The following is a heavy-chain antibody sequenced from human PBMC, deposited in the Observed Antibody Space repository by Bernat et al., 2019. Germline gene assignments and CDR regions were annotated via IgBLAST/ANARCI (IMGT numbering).Heavy chain of an antibody. CDR3: ARGLPRGYNYALRSFYFDY. Sequence: QVQLQQWGAGLLKPSETLSLTCAVYGGSFSGYYWSWIRQPPGKGLEWIGEINHSGSTNYNPSLKSRVTISVDTSKNQFSLKLSSVTAADTAVYYCARGLPRGYNYALRSFYFDYWGQGTLVTVSS. D-gene: IGHD5-18*01. J-gene: IGHJ4*02. CDR2: INHSGST. V-gene: IGHV4-34*01. CDR1: GGSFSGYY.